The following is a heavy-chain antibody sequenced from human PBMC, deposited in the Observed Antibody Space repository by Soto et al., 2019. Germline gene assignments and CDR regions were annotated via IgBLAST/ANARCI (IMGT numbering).Heavy chain of an antibody. Sequence: QLQLVQSGAEVKKPGASVKVSCKASGYTFTSYGISWVRQAPGQGLERMGWSSAYSGNTNYAQKLQGRPTTTTVTPTSTAYMELRSLRSDDTAVYYCARDIPPLGYLGQATPVTVSS. CDR2: SSAYSGNT. V-gene: IGHV1-18*01. J-gene: IGHJ4*02. CDR3: ARDIPPLGY. CDR1: GYTFTSYG.